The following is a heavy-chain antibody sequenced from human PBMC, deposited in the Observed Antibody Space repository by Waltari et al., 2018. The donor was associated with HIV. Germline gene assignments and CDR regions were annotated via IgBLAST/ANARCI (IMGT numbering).Heavy chain of an antibody. Sequence: EVQLVESGGGLVQPGGSLGLSCAASGFPFSSYWMSWVRQAPGKGLEWGANRKQEGSEKSCVDSVNGRFTMSREDAENALYLQKNSLRAEDTAVYYCARGGFYGSGSKVNWGQGTLVTVSS. V-gene: IGHV3-7*04. J-gene: IGHJ4*02. CDR3: ARGGFYGSGSKVN. CDR2: RKQEGSEK. CDR1: GFPFSSYW. D-gene: IGHD3-10*01.